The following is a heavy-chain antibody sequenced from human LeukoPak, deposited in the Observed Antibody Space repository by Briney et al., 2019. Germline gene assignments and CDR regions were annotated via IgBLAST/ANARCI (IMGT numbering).Heavy chain of an antibody. CDR3: ARGFWSGYSFDY. CDR2: INHSGST. Sequence: SETLSLTCAVYGGSFSGYYWSWIRQPPGKGLEWIGEINHSGSTNYNPSLKSRVTISVVTSKNQFSLKLSSVTAADTAVYYCARGFWSGYSFDYWGQGTLVTVSS. CDR1: GGSFSGYY. J-gene: IGHJ4*02. D-gene: IGHD3-3*01. V-gene: IGHV4-34*01.